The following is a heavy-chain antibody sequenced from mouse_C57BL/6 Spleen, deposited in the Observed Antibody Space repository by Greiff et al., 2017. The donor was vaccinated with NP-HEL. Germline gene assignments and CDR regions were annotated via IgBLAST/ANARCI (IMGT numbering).Heavy chain of an antibody. CDR2: IDPSDSAT. J-gene: IGHJ4*01. D-gene: IGHD2-5*01. V-gene: IGHV1-52*01. CDR3: ARGVYYSNYYYAMDY. CDR1: GYTFTSYW. Sequence: QVQLQQPGADLVRPGSSVKLSCTASGYTFTSYWMHWVQQSPIQGLEWIGNIDPSDSATHYTQKFKDKATLTVDKSSSTAYMQLSSLTSEDSAVYYCARGVYYSNYYYAMDYWGQGTSVTVSS.